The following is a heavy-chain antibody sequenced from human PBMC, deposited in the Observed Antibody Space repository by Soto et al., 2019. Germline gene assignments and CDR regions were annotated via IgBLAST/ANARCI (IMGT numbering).Heavy chain of an antibody. CDR1: GCTFSNAW. Sequence: AGGSLRLSCAASGCTFSNAWMNWVRQAPGKGLEWVGRIKSKTDGGTTDYAAPVKGRFTISRDDSKNTLYLQMNSLKTEDTAVYYCTTDPDSAIVVVVAASWFDPWGQGTLVTVSS. J-gene: IGHJ5*02. V-gene: IGHV3-15*07. CDR3: TTDPDSAIVVVVAASWFDP. D-gene: IGHD2-15*01. CDR2: IKSKTDGGTT.